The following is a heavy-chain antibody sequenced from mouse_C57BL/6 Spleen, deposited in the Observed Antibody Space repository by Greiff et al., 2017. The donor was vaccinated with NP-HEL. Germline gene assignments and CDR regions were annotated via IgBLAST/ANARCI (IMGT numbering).Heavy chain of an antibody. CDR1: GYTFTSYW. CDR3: ARVLTGLFDY. J-gene: IGHJ2*01. Sequence: QVQLQQPGAELVRPGSSVKLSCKASGYTFTSYWMDWVKQRPGQGLEWIGNIYPSDSETHYNQQFKDKATLTVDKSSSTAYMQRSSLPSEDSAVYYCARVLTGLFDYWGQGTTLTVSS. D-gene: IGHD4-1*01. V-gene: IGHV1-61*01. CDR2: IYPSDSET.